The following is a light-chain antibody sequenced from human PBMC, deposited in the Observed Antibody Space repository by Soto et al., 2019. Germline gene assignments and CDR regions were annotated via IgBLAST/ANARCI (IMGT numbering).Light chain of an antibody. CDR2: DAS. CDR1: QTISNW. CDR3: QQYHTSSIT. Sequence: DIQMTQSPSTLSASVGDIVTITLRASQTISNWLAWYQQKPGKAPTLLIYDASTLERGVPSRFSGTGSGTEFTLSIDSLQPDDFATYYCQQYHTSSITFGQGTQLEIK. V-gene: IGKV1-5*01. J-gene: IGKJ5*01.